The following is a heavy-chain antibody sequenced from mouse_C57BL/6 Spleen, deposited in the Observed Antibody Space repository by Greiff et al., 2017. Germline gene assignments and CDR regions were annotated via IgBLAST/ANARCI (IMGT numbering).Heavy chain of an antibody. Sequence: QVQLQQSGAELVKPGASVKLSCKASGYTFTEYTIHWVKQRSGQGLEWIGWFYPGSGSIKYNEKFKDKATLTADKSSSPVYMEFSRLTSEDSAVYVCARDEASYYSNWCAMDYWGQGTSVTVSS. CDR2: FYPGSGSI. D-gene: IGHD2-5*01. CDR1: GYTFTEYT. V-gene: IGHV1-62-2*01. CDR3: ARDEASYYSNWCAMDY. J-gene: IGHJ4*01.